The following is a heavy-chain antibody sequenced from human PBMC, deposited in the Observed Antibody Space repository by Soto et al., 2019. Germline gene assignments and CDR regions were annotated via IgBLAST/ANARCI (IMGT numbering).Heavy chain of an antibody. V-gene: IGHV3-21*01. D-gene: IGHD3-3*01. J-gene: IGHJ6*03. CDR2: ISSSSSYI. CDR1: GFTFSSYS. Sequence: EVQLVESGGGLVKPGGSLRLSCAASGFTFSSYSMNWVRQAPGKGLEWVSSISSSSSYIYYADSVKGRFTISRDNAKNSLYLQMNSLRAEDTAVYYCARITYYDFWSGQRDYYYMDVWGKGTTVTVSS. CDR3: ARITYYDFWSGQRDYYYMDV.